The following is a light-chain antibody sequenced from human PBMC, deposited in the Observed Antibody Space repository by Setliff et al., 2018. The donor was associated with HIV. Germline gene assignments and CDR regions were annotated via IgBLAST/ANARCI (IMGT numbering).Light chain of an antibody. CDR2: AAS. CDR3: HQYGSSPQT. CDR1: QNVRSNY. Sequence: EIVLTQSPGTVSLSPGERATLSCRASQNVRSNYLGWYQQTPGLAPRLLIYAASTRATGVPDRVTAGGSGTNFTLTITRLEPEDFAMYYCHQYGSSPQTFGQGTRWIS. J-gene: IGKJ1*01. V-gene: IGKV3-20*01.